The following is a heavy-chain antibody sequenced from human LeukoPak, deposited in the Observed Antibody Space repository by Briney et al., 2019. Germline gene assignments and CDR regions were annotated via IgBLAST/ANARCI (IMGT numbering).Heavy chain of an antibody. D-gene: IGHD6-19*01. CDR2: IYYTGST. CDR1: GGSVSDYY. CDR3: ARSGWYSSGWYAPYNWFDP. J-gene: IGHJ5*02. V-gene: IGHV4-59*02. Sequence: TSETLSLTCTISGGSVSDYYWSWIRQSPGKGLEWIGYIYYTGSTTYNPSLKSRVTISADTSKNQFSLKLSSVTAADTAVYYCARSGWYSSGWYAPYNWFDPWGQGTLVTVSS.